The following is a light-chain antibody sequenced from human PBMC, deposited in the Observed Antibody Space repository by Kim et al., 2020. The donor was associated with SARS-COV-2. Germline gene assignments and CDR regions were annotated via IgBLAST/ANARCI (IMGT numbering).Light chain of an antibody. CDR1: NSNVGAGYD. Sequence: VTISCTGSNSNVGAGYDVHWYQQLPGAAPTVLIYPNNNRPSGVPDRFSGSKSGTSASLTVTGLQPEDEADYYCQSYDTSLSGSGVFGTGTKVTVL. CDR3: QSYDTSLSGSGV. V-gene: IGLV1-40*01. CDR2: PNN. J-gene: IGLJ1*01.